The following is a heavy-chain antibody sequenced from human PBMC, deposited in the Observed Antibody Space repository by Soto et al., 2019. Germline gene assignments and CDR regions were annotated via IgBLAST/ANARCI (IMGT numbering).Heavy chain of an antibody. CDR1: GFTFSRYT. CDR3: AGDKSGTYSIDY. V-gene: IGHV3-48*04. CDR2: ISGGGGTM. D-gene: IGHD1-26*01. J-gene: IGHJ4*02. Sequence: EVQVVESGGGSVQPGGSLRLSCAASGFTFSRYTMNWVRQAPGKGLEWLSYISGGGGTMSYADSVKGRVTISRDNAKNSLYLQMDCLRAEDTGVYYCAGDKSGTYSIDYWGQGTMVTVSS.